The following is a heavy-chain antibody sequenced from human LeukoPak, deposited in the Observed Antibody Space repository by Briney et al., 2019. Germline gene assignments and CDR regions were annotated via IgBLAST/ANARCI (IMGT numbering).Heavy chain of an antibody. CDR2: ICGSGRTI. CDR1: GFTFSDYY. V-gene: IGHV3-11*01. J-gene: IGHJ4*02. CDR3: ARDRLGDYDHSGYYDK. Sequence: GGSLRLSCAASGFTFSDYYTSWIRQAPGKGLEWVSYICGSGRTIYYADSVKGRFTISRDNAKNSVYLQMNNLRAEDTAVYYCARDRLGDYDHSGYYDKWGQGTLVTVSS. D-gene: IGHD3-22*01.